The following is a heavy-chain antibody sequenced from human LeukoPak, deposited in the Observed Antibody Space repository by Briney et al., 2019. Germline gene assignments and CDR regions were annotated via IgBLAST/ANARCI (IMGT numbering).Heavy chain of an antibody. CDR2: IYYSGST. Sequence: TLSLTRTVSGGSISSGGYYWSWIRQHPGKGLEWIGYIYYSGSTYYNPSLKSRVTISVDTSKNQFSLKLSSVTAADTAVYYCARSRYSSSWTDDPFDYWGQGTLVTVSS. CDR1: GGSISSGGYY. D-gene: IGHD6-13*01. CDR3: ARSRYSSSWTDDPFDY. J-gene: IGHJ4*02. V-gene: IGHV4-31*03.